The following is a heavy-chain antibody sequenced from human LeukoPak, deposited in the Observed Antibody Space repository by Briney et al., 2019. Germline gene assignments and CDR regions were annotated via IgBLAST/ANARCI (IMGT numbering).Heavy chain of an antibody. CDR1: GFTFSNAW. Sequence: PGGSLRLSCAASGFTFSNAWMTWVRQAPGKGLEWVGRIKRIADGGPTDYAAPVKGRFTISRDDSTNTLYLQMNSLKIEDTAVYYCSTNQALDIWGQGTKVTVSS. V-gene: IGHV3-15*01. CDR2: IKRIADGGPT. CDR3: STNQALDI. J-gene: IGHJ3*02.